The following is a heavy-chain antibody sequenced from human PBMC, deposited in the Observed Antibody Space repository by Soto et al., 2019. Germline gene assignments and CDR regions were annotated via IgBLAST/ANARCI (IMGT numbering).Heavy chain of an antibody. CDR1: GFTFSNAW. CDR3: TTFIVVVPAAGDYYYYYMDV. D-gene: IGHD2-2*01. CDR2: IKSKTDGGTT. Sequence: GGSLRLSCAASGFTFSNAWMSWVRQAPGKGLEWVGRIKSKTDGGTTDYAAPVKGRFTISRDDSKNTLYLQMNSLKTEDTAVYYCTTFIVVVPAAGDYYYYYMDVWGKGTTVTVSS. V-gene: IGHV3-15*01. J-gene: IGHJ6*03.